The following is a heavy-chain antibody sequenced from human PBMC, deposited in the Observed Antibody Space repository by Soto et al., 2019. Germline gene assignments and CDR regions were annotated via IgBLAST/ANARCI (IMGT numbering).Heavy chain of an antibody. Sequence: QVQLQESGPGLVKPSETLSLTCTVSGGSISSYYWSWIRQPPGKGLEWIGYIYYSGSTNYNPSLTRRVTIAVDRSKNPVALKLSSVTAADTAVYYCARGPSGSYWGPYYFDYWGQGTLVTVCS. CDR1: GGSISSYY. V-gene: IGHV4-59*01. CDR3: ARGPSGSYWGPYYFDY. CDR2: IYYSGST. J-gene: IGHJ4*02. D-gene: IGHD1-26*01.